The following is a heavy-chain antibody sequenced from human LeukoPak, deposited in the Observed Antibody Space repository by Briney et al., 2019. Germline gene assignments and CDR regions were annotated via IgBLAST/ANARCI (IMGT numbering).Heavy chain of an antibody. CDR1: GDSISTSRYY. D-gene: IGHD2-2*01. V-gene: IGHV4-39*07. CDR3: AWGRQLNFFDL. Sequence: SETLSLTCTVAGDSISTSRYYWGWLRQPPGTGLQWTGSIFSTGSTYYNPSLKSRVTISIDTAKNHFSLRLNSVTAADTAVYYCAWGRQLNFFDLWGQGTLVTVSS. CDR2: IFSTGST. J-gene: IGHJ4*02.